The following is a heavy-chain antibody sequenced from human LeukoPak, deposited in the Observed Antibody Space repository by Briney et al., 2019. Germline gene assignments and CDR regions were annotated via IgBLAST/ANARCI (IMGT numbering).Heavy chain of an antibody. V-gene: IGHV3-9*01. Sequence: GRSLRLSCAASGFTFGDYAMHWVRQAPGKGLEWVSDISWNSGSIGYADSVKGRFIISRNNAKNSLYLQMNSLRAEDTALYYCAKGHSSGYLVQKYYFDYWGQGTLVTVSS. CDR3: AKGHSSGYLVQKYYFDY. CDR2: ISWNSGSI. D-gene: IGHD3-22*01. J-gene: IGHJ4*02. CDR1: GFTFGDYA.